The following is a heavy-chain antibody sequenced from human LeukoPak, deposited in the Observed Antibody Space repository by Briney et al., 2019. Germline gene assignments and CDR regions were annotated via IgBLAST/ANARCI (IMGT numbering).Heavy chain of an antibody. J-gene: IGHJ6*02. CDR1: GFTFSSYS. V-gene: IGHV3-21*01. Sequence: GGSLRLSCAASGFTFSSYSMNWVRQAPGKGLEWVSSISSSSSYIYYADSVKGRFTISRDNAKNSLYLQMNSLRAEDTAVYYCARDQWGIAVAGHPYYYGMDVWGQGTTVTVSS. D-gene: IGHD6-19*01. CDR2: ISSSSSYI. CDR3: ARDQWGIAVAGHPYYYGMDV.